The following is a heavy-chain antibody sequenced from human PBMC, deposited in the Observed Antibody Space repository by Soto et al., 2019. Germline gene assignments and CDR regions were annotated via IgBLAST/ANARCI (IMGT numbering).Heavy chain of an antibody. CDR1: GFTFDDYA. D-gene: IGHD6-13*01. V-gene: IGHV3-9*01. CDR2: ISWNSGSI. J-gene: IGHJ3*02. Sequence: GGSLRLSCAASGFTFDDYAMHWVRQAPGKGLEWVSGISWNSGSIGYADSVKGRFTISRDNAKNSLYLQMNSLRAEDTALYYCAKGQGAAAGIHRDAFDIWGQGTMVTVSS. CDR3: AKGQGAAAGIHRDAFDI.